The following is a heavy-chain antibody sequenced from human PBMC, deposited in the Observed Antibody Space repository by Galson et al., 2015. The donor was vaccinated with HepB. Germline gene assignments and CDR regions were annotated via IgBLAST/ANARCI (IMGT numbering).Heavy chain of an antibody. CDR3: ARDRVGVAGDLAFDY. J-gene: IGHJ4*02. V-gene: IGHV6-1*01. D-gene: IGHD6-19*01. CDR2: ADFISKGNN. CDR1: GGSVSGFSVA. Sequence: AIPGGSVSGFSVACNCMRWSRSGGGEGLGRADFISKGNNDYAESVKSRITINPDKSKNKFSLQLNFVTPEDTAVYYCARDRVGVAGDLAFDYWGQGTLVTVSS.